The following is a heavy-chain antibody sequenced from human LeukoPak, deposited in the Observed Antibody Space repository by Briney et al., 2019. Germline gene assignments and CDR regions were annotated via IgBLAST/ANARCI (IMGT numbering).Heavy chain of an antibody. V-gene: IGHV3-11*06. CDR3: ARGDFWSGSMFDP. CDR1: GFTFTDYY. D-gene: IGHD3-3*01. J-gene: IGHJ5*02. CDR2: ISSSSSYI. Sequence: GGSLRLSCVGSGFTFTDYYMSWIRQAPGKGLEWVSSISSSSSYIYYADSVKGRFTISRDNAKNSLYLQMNSLRAEDTAVYYCARGDFWSGSMFDPWGQGTLVTVSS.